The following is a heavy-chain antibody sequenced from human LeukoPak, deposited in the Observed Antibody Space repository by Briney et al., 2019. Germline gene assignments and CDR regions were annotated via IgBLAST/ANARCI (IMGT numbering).Heavy chain of an antibody. D-gene: IGHD1-26*01. Sequence: GGSLRLSCAASGFTFSSYAMSWVRQAPGKGLEWVSAISGSGGSTYYADSVKGRFTISRDNSKNTLYLQMNSLKTEDTAVYYCTTEPLVVGATAHFDYWGQGTLVTVSS. CDR2: ISGSGGST. CDR1: GFTFSSYA. J-gene: IGHJ4*02. V-gene: IGHV3-23*01. CDR3: TTEPLVVGATAHFDY.